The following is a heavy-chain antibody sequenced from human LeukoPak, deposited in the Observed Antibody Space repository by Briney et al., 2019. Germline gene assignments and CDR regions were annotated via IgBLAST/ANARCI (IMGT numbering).Heavy chain of an antibody. D-gene: IGHD2-15*01. V-gene: IGHV4-59*01. Sequence: SETLSLTCTVSGGSISSYYWTWIRQPPGKGLEWIGYIHYSGFTNYNPSLKSRVTISVDTSKNQFSLKLSPVIAADTAVYYCARGRYCSGGNCDFHRFDYWGQGTLVTVSS. CDR1: GGSISSYY. CDR3: ARGRYCSGGNCDFHRFDY. J-gene: IGHJ4*02. CDR2: IHYSGFT.